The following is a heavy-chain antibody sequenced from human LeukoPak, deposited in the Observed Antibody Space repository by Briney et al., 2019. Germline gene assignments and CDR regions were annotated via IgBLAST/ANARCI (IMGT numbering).Heavy chain of an antibody. CDR3: ARGGVLRFLEWYFPSDY. V-gene: IGHV3-64*01. CDR2: ISSNGGST. Sequence: GGSLRLSCAASGFTFSSYAMHWVRQAPGKGLEYVSAISSNGGSTYYANSVKGRFTISRDNSKNTLYLQMGSLRAEDMAVYYCARGGVLRFLEWYFPSDYWGQGTLVTVSS. CDR1: GFTFSSYA. J-gene: IGHJ4*02. D-gene: IGHD3-3*01.